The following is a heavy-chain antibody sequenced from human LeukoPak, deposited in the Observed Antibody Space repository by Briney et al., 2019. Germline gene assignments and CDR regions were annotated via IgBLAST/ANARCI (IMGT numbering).Heavy chain of an antibody. V-gene: IGHV3-21*01. Sequence: GGSLRLSCAASGFTFSSYSMNWVRQAPGKGLEWVSSISSSSSYIYYADSVKGRFTISRDNAKNSLYLQMNSLRAEGTAVYYCARDPYYYYGMDVWGQGTTVTVSS. CDR2: ISSSSSYI. J-gene: IGHJ6*02. CDR1: GFTFSSYS. CDR3: ARDPYYYYGMDV.